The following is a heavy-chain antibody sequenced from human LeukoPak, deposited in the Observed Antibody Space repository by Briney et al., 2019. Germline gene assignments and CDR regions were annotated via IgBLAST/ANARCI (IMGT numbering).Heavy chain of an antibody. D-gene: IGHD6-19*01. Sequence: GGSLRLSCAASGFTFSSYGMHWVRQAPGKGLEWVAVISYDGSNKYYADSVKGRFTISRDNSKNTLYLQMNSLRAEDTAVYYCARDRIAVAPDAFDIWGQGTMVTVSS. V-gene: IGHV3-30*03. J-gene: IGHJ3*02. CDR2: ISYDGSNK. CDR3: ARDRIAVAPDAFDI. CDR1: GFTFSSYG.